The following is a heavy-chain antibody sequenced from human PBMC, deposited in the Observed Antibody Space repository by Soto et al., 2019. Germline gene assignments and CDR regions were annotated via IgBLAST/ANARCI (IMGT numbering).Heavy chain of an antibody. CDR1: GYTLTELS. CDR3: ATEPMYYYDSSGYKNWFDP. V-gene: IGHV1-24*01. CDR2: FDPEDGET. J-gene: IGHJ5*02. Sequence: GASVKVSCKVSGYTLTELSMHWVRQAPGKGLEWMGGFDPEDGETIYAQKFQGRVTMTEDTSTDTAYMELSSLRSEDTAVYYCATEPMYYYDSSGYKNWFDPWGQGTLVTVS. D-gene: IGHD3-22*01.